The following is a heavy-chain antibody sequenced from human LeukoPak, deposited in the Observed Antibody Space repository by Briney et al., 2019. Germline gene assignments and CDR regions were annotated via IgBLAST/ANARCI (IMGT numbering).Heavy chain of an antibody. Sequence: SETLSLTCTVSGDSISSSRSYWGWIRQPPGEGLEWIGSIYYSGSTHYNPSLKSRVTISVDTSKNQFSLKLSSVTAADTAVYYCAIARLPQVRGYFDYWGQGTLVTVPS. CDR3: AIARLPQVRGYFDY. J-gene: IGHJ4*02. CDR1: GDSISSSRSY. V-gene: IGHV4-39*01. D-gene: IGHD3-10*01. CDR2: IYYSGST.